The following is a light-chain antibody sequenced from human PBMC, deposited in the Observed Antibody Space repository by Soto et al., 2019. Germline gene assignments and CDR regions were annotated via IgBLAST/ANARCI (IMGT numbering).Light chain of an antibody. Sequence: DIQMTQSPSSVSASVGDRVTITCRASQGIRSWLAWYQQKPGKAPKLLIYAASSLQSGIPSRFSGSGSGTGFQLTISSLPPEEFATYDGQHANCFPLSIGGGTNVEVK. CDR2: AAS. V-gene: IGKV1-12*01. CDR1: QGIRSW. CDR3: QHANCFPLS. J-gene: IGKJ4*01.